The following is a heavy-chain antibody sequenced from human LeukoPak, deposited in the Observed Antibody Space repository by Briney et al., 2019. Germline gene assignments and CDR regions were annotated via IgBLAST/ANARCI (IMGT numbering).Heavy chain of an antibody. V-gene: IGHV4-39*01. CDR3: ARSRVILYYYYYMDV. Sequence: SKTLSLTCTVSGGSISSSSYYWGWIRQPPGKGLEWIGSIYYSGSTYYNPSLKSRVTISVDTSKNQFSLKLSSVTAADTAVYYCARSRVILYYYYYMDVWGKGTTVTVSS. D-gene: IGHD2/OR15-2a*01. CDR1: GGSISSSSYY. CDR2: IYYSGST. J-gene: IGHJ6*03.